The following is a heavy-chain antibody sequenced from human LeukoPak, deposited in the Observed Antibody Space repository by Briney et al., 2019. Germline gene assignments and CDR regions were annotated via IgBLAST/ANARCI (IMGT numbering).Heavy chain of an antibody. CDR2: ISSSSSYI. D-gene: IGHD4-17*01. Sequence: KPGGSLRLSCAASGFTFSSYSMNWVRQAPGKGLEWVSSISSSSSYIYYADSVKGRFTISGDNAKNSLYLQMNSLRAEDTAVYYCARDGPLVDYGDYVDYYYYYGMDVWGQGTTVTVSS. CDR3: ARDGPLVDYGDYVDYYYYYGMDV. CDR1: GFTFSSYS. J-gene: IGHJ6*02. V-gene: IGHV3-21*01.